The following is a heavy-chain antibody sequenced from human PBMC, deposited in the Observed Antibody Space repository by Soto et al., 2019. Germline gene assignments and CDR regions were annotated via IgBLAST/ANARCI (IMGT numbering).Heavy chain of an antibody. CDR3: ARGRSRVRGGDGFDP. Sequence: GASVKVSCKASGYTFTSYYMHWVRQAPGQGLEWMGIINPSGGSTSYAQKFQGRVTMTRDTSTSTVYMELSSLRSEDTAVYYCARGRSRVRGGDGFDPWGQGTLVTVSS. V-gene: IGHV1-46*01. D-gene: IGHD3-10*01. J-gene: IGHJ5*02. CDR2: INPSGGST. CDR1: GYTFTSYY.